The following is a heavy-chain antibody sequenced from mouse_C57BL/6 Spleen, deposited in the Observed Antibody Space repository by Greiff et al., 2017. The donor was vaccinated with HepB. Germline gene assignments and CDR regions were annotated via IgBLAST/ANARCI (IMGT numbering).Heavy chain of an antibody. CDR2: IYPGSGNT. D-gene: IGHD3-2*02. Sequence: QVQLQQSGPELVKPGASVKISCKASGYTFTDYYINWVKQRPGPGLEWIGWIYPGSGNTKYNEKFKGKATLTVDTSSSTAYMQLSSLTSEDSAVYFCARDDSSGYSAWFAYWGQGTLVTVSA. J-gene: IGHJ3*01. V-gene: IGHV1-84*01. CDR3: ARDDSSGYSAWFAY. CDR1: GYTFTDYY.